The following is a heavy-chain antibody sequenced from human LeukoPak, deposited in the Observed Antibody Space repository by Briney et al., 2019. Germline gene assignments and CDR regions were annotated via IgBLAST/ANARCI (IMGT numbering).Heavy chain of an antibody. CDR3: AKDARDGYKYYFDY. J-gene: IGHJ4*02. V-gene: IGHV3-33*06. D-gene: IGHD5-24*01. CDR2: IWYDGSNK. CDR1: GFTFSSYG. Sequence: GGSLRLSCAASGFTFSSYGMHWVRQAPGKGLEWVAVIWYDGSNKYYADSVRGRFTISRDNSKNTLYLQMNSLGAEDTAVYYCAKDARDGYKYYFDYWGQGTLVTVSS.